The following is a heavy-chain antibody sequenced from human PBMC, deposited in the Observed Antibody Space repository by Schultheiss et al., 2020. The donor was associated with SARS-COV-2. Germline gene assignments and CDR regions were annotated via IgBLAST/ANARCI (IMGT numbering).Heavy chain of an antibody. Sequence: SETLSLTCAVYGGSFSSYYWSWIRQPPGKGLEWIGEINHSGSTNYNPSLKSRVTISVDTSKNQFSLKLSSVTAADTAVYYCARGRITMVQGVITGFDYWGQGTLVTVSS. D-gene: IGHD3-10*01. CDR2: INHSGST. CDR1: GGSFSSYY. J-gene: IGHJ4*02. V-gene: IGHV4-34*01. CDR3: ARGRITMVQGVITGFDY.